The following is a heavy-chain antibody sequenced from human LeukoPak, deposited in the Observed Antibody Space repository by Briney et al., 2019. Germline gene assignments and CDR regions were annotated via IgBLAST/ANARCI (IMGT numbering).Heavy chain of an antibody. D-gene: IGHD2-15*01. J-gene: IGHJ3*02. V-gene: IGHV4-59*01. CDR1: GGSISSYY. CDR2: IYYSGNT. Sequence: SETLSLTCTVSGGSISSYYWSWLRQPPGKGLEWLGYIYYSGNTNYNPSLKSRVTISVDTSKNQFSLRLSSVTAADTAVYYCARSYCGGGSCGAFDIWGQGTMVTVSS. CDR3: ARSYCGGGSCGAFDI.